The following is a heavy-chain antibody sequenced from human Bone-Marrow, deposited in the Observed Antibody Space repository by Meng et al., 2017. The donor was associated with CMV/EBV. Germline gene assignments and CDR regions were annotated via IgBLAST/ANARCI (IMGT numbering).Heavy chain of an antibody. CDR3: AREGCTSTTCYPLSDIYL. V-gene: IGHV3-48*04. D-gene: IGHD2-2*01. Sequence: GGSLRLSCAASGFVFSTYSMNWVRQAPGKGLEWISFISSSSDTIYYADSVKGRFTTSRDNAKNSLYLQMNSLRVDDTAVYYCAREGCTSTTCYPLSDIYLWGQGTLVIVSS. CDR2: ISSSSDTI. J-gene: IGHJ4*02. CDR1: GFVFSTYS.